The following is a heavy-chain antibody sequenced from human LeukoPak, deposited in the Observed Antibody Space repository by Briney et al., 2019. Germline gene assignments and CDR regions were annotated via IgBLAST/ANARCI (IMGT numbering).Heavy chain of an antibody. J-gene: IGHJ4*02. CDR1: GFTFSSYA. Sequence: PGGSLRLSCAASGFTFSSYAMSWVRQAPGKGLEWVSAISGSGGSTYYADSVKGRFTISRDNSKNTLYLQMNSLRAEDTAVYYCAKQEDTIFGVVIRLYYFGYWDQGTLVTVSS. D-gene: IGHD3-3*01. V-gene: IGHV3-23*01. CDR3: AKQEDTIFGVVIRLYYFGY. CDR2: ISGSGGST.